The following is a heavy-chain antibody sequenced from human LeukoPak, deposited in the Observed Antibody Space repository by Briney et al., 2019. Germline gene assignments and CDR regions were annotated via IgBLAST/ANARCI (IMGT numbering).Heavy chain of an antibody. Sequence: SVKVSCKASGGTFSSYAISWVRQAPGQGLEWMGGINPIFGTANYAQKFQGRVTITADESTSTAYMELSSLRSEDTAVYYCARAGLSRMERRYYFDYWGQGTLVTVSS. D-gene: IGHD1-1*01. J-gene: IGHJ4*02. CDR2: INPIFGTA. CDR1: GGTFSSYA. CDR3: ARAGLSRMERRYYFDY. V-gene: IGHV1-69*01.